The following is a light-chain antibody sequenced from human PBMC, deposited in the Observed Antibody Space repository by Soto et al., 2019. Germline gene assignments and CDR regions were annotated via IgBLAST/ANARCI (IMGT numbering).Light chain of an antibody. Sequence: QSALTQPASVSGSPGQSITISCTGTSSDVGAYKYVSWYQQHPGKAPKLLIYEISNRPSGVSDRFSASKSGNTASLTISVLQAEDEADYYCSSYTTRTTWVFGGGTKVTVL. CDR3: SSYTTRTTWV. V-gene: IGLV2-14*01. J-gene: IGLJ3*02. CDR1: SSDVGAYKY. CDR2: EIS.